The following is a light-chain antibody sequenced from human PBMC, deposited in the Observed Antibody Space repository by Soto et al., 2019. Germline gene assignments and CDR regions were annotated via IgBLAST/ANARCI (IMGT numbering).Light chain of an antibody. CDR3: KHYNSYSEP. CDR2: KAS. CDR1: QTISSW. V-gene: IGKV1-5*03. J-gene: IGKJ1*01. Sequence: IQMTQSPGTLSGSVGDRVTMAFRASQTISSWLAWYQQKPGKAPKLLIYKASTLKSGVPSRFSGSGSGTEFTLTISSLQPDDFETYYCKHYNSYSEPFAQGTXVEIK.